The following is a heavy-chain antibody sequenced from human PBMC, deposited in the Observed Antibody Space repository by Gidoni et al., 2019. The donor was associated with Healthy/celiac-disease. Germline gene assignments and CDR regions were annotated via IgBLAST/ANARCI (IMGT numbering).Heavy chain of an antibody. CDR1: GFTFSSYA. CDR3: AKVSSGSPVRERFDY. D-gene: IGHD3-10*01. J-gene: IGHJ4*02. Sequence: EVQLLESGGGLVQPGGCLRLSCAASGFTFSSYAMSWVRQAPGKGLEWGSAISGSGGSTYYADSVKGRFTISRDNSKNTLYLQMNSLRAEDTAVYYCAKVSSGSPVRERFDYWGQGTLVTVSS. V-gene: IGHV3-23*01. CDR2: ISGSGGST.